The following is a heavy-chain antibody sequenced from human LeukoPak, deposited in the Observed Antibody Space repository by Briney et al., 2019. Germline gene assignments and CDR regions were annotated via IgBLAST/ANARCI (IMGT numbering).Heavy chain of an antibody. V-gene: IGHV1-8*01. Sequence: ASVKVSCKASGYTFTSYDINWVRQATGQGLEWMGWMNPNSGNTGYAQKFQGRVTMTRNTSISTAYMELSSLRSEDTAVYYRARNGVFRGYYDSSGYRRDFDYWGQGTLVTVSS. J-gene: IGHJ4*02. CDR3: ARNGVFRGYYDSSGYRRDFDY. D-gene: IGHD3-22*01. CDR2: MNPNSGNT. CDR1: GYTFTSYD.